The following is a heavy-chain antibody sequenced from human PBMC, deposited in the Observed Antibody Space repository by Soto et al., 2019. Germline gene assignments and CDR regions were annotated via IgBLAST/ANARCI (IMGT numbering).Heavy chain of an antibody. CDR3: ARQLERRVGAASH. J-gene: IGHJ4*02. Sequence: GGSLRLSISTSGFFFTDYFMSWIRQAPGKGLEWVSYISPSGDVTHYADSVKGRFTISRDNTKNSLFLQMSSLRDDDTAVYYCARQLERRVGAASHWGQGTRVTVSS. V-gene: IGHV3-11*01. CDR1: GFFFTDYF. D-gene: IGHD1-26*01. CDR2: ISPSGDVT.